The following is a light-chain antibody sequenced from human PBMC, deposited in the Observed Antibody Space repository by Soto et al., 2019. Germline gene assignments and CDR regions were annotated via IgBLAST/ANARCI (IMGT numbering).Light chain of an antibody. Sequence: EVVLTQSPATLSLSPGERATLSCRASQTVSSGHLAWYQQKPGQAPRLLISGGTSRATGIPDWFSGSGSGTDFTLTVSRLAPEDLAVYYCQQYVSPPYTFGQGTKLEIK. CDR2: GGT. CDR1: QTVSSGH. J-gene: IGKJ2*01. CDR3: QQYVSPPYT. V-gene: IGKV3-20*01.